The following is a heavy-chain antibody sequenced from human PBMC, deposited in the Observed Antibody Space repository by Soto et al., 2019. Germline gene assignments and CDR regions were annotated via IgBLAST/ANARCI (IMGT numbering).Heavy chain of an antibody. CDR3: ARGWRVTMVRGVKNWFDP. CDR1: GGSISSGDYY. J-gene: IGHJ5*02. Sequence: QVQLQESGPGLVKPSQTLSLTCTVSGGSISSGDYYWSWIRQPPGKGLEWIGYIYYSGSTYYNPSLKSRVTISVDKSKNHFSLKLSSVTAADTAVYYCARGWRVTMVRGVKNWFDPWGQGTLVTVSS. V-gene: IGHV4-30-4*01. CDR2: IYYSGST. D-gene: IGHD3-10*01.